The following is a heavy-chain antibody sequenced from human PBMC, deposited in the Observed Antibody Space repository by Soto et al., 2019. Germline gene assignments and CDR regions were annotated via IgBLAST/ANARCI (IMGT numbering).Heavy chain of an antibody. CDR3: ARAAAFNSDIVVVVAPQGYFDY. CDR1: GGSFSGYY. CDR2: INHSGST. Sequence: QVQLQQWGAGLLKPSETLSLTCAVYGGSFSGYYWSWIRQPPGKGLEWIGEINHSGSTNYNPSLKSRVTISVDTSKNQFSLKLSSVTAADTAVYYCARAAAFNSDIVVVVAPQGYFDYWGQGTLVTVSS. D-gene: IGHD2-15*01. V-gene: IGHV4-34*01. J-gene: IGHJ4*02.